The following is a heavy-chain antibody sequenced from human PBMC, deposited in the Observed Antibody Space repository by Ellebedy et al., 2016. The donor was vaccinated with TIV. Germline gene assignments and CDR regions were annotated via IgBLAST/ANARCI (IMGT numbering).Heavy chain of an antibody. CDR3: ARDAWGRDAFDI. Sequence: SETLSLXXTVSGGSISDSYWTWLRQPAGKGLEWIGRIYSSGSTDYNPSLKSRVTMSVDTSKKQFSLKLTSVTAADTAVYYCARDAWGRDAFDIWGQGTMVTVSS. J-gene: IGHJ3*02. D-gene: IGHD7-27*01. V-gene: IGHV4-4*07. CDR2: IYSSGST. CDR1: GGSISDSY.